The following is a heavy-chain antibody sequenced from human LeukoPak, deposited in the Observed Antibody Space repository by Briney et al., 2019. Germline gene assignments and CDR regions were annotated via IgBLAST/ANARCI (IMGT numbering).Heavy chain of an antibody. Sequence: SVKVSCKASGGTFSSYGISWVRQAPGQGLEWMGGIIPIFGTANYAQKFQGRVTITADESTSTAYMELSSLRSEDTAVYYCARNNYDFWSGYPSNYYYMDVWGKGTTVTVSS. CDR1: GGTFSSYG. D-gene: IGHD3-3*01. V-gene: IGHV1-69*13. CDR2: IIPIFGTA. J-gene: IGHJ6*03. CDR3: ARNNYDFWSGYPSNYYYMDV.